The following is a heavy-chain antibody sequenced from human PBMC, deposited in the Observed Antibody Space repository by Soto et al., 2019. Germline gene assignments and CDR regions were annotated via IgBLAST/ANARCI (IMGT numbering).Heavy chain of an antibody. Sequence: GGSLRLSCAASGFTFDDYAMHWVRQAPRKGLEWVSGISWNSGSIGYADSVKGRFTISRDNAKNSLYLQMNSLRAEDTALYYCAKDRYCSSTSCYAFDIWGQGTMVTVSS. CDR1: GFTFDDYA. J-gene: IGHJ3*02. D-gene: IGHD2-2*01. CDR2: ISWNSGSI. CDR3: AKDRYCSSTSCYAFDI. V-gene: IGHV3-9*01.